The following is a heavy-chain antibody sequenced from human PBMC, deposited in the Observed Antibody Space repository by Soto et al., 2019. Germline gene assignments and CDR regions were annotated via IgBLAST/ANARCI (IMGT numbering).Heavy chain of an antibody. V-gene: IGHV3-23*01. CDR1: GFTFSSYA. CDR2: ISGSGGST. CDR3: ANGGSIATQQLVARTFDY. J-gene: IGHJ4*02. Sequence: EVQLLESGGGLVQPGGSLRLSCAASGFTFSSYAMSWVRQAPGKGLEWVSAISGSGGSTYYADSVKGRFTISRDNSKNTLYVQMNSLRAEDTAVYYCANGGSIATQQLVARTFDYWGQGTLVTVSS. D-gene: IGHD6-13*01.